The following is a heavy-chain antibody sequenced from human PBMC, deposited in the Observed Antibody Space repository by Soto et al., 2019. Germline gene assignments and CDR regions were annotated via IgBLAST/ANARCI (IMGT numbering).Heavy chain of an antibody. CDR2: IYYSGST. J-gene: IGHJ3*02. CDR1: GGSISSGGYY. V-gene: IGHV4-31*03. D-gene: IGHD3-3*01. CDR3: AILAGDAFDI. Sequence: QVQLQESGPGLVKPSQTLSLTCTVSGGSISSGGYYWSWIRQHPGKGLEWIGYIYYSGSTYYNPALKSRDTLSVDTSKDQFSLKLSSVTAADTAVYFCAILAGDAFDIWGQGTMVTVSS.